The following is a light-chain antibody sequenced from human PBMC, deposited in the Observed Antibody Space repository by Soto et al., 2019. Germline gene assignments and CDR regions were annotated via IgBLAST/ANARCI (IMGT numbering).Light chain of an antibody. CDR3: QQYGGSPRT. CDR2: GAS. CDR1: QSVSSSH. J-gene: IGKJ2*01. V-gene: IGKV3-20*01. Sequence: EIVLTQSPGTLSLSPGERATLSCRASQSVSSSHLAWYQQKPGQAPRLLIYGASFRATGIPDRFSGSASGIDVTLTISRLAPDDFAVYDCQQYGGSPRTFGQGTKLEIK.